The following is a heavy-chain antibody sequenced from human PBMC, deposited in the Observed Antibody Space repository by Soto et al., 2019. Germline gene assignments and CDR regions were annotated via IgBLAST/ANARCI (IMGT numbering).Heavy chain of an antibody. CDR1: GYTFTSYY. V-gene: IGHV1-46*01. J-gene: IGHJ4*02. CDR3: AKDLCDGGTCWVFDS. CDR2: INPSGGST. Sequence: ASVKVSCKASGYTFTSYYMHWVRQAPGQGLEWMGIINPSGGSTSYAQKFQGRVTMTRDTSKNTVYLQMNRLSAEDTATYYCAKDLCDGGTCWVFDSWGQGTPVTVSS. D-gene: IGHD2-15*01.